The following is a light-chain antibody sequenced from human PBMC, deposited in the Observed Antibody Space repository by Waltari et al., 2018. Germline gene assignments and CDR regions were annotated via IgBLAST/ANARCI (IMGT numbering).Light chain of an antibody. CDR1: SNDVGGYNY. V-gene: IGLV2-11*01. J-gene: IGLJ2*01. CDR3: CSYAGSYTVV. CDR2: DGS. Sequence: QSALTQPRSVSGSPGQSVTISCTGTSNDVGGYNYVSWYQQHPGKAPKLVIYDGSKLPSGVPDRFSASKSGNTASLTISGLQAEDEADYYCCSYAGSYTVVFGGGTKLTVL.